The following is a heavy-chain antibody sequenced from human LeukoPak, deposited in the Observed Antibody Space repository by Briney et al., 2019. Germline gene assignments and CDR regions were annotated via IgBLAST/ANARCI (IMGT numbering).Heavy chain of an antibody. CDR1: GFTLRNYD. Sequence: PGGTLRLSCAASGFTLRNYDINWVRQAPGKGLEWVSVIRGSSGSTYYADSVKGRFTISRDDSKNTLYLQMNSLRAEDTAVYYCAKPTGDFDSWGQGTLVTVSS. CDR3: AKPTGDFDS. V-gene: IGHV3-23*01. J-gene: IGHJ4*02. CDR2: IRGSSGST. D-gene: IGHD3-10*01.